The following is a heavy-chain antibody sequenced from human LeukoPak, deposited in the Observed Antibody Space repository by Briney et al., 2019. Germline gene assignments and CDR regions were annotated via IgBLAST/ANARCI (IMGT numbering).Heavy chain of an antibody. D-gene: IGHD6-6*01. Sequence: PGGSLRLSCAASGFTFSSYGMHWVRQAPGKGLEWVAVISYDGSNKYYADSVKGRFTISRDNSKNTLYLQMNSLRAEDTAVYYCARGAPSDDDAFDIWGQGTMVTVSS. CDR1: GFTFSSYG. CDR2: ISYDGSNK. CDR3: ARGAPSDDDAFDI. V-gene: IGHV3-30*03. J-gene: IGHJ3*02.